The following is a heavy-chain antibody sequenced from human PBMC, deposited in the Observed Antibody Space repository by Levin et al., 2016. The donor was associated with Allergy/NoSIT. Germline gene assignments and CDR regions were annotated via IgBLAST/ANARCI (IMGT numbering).Heavy chain of an antibody. CDR1: GGSISSSSYY. D-gene: IGHD3/OR15-3a*01. Sequence: SETLSLTCTVSGGSISSSSYYWGWIRQPPGKGLEWIGSIYYSGSTYYNPSLKSRVTISVDTSKNQFSLKLSSVTAADTAVYYCAVLRPLDYAVDYWGQGTLVTVSS. CDR3: AVLRPLDYAVDY. CDR2: IYYSGST. J-gene: IGHJ4*02. V-gene: IGHV4-39*01.